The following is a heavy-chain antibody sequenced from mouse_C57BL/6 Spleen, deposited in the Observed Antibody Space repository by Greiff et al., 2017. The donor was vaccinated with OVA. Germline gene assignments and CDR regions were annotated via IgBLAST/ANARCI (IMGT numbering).Heavy chain of an antibody. D-gene: IGHD2-1*01. CDR2: ISSGSSTI. V-gene: IGHV5-17*01. J-gene: IGHJ3*01. CDR1: GFTFSDYG. CDR3: ARPYGNSQAWFDY. Sequence: EVKLMESGGGLVKPGGSLKLSCAASGFTFSDYGMHWVRQAAEKGLEWVAYISSGSSTIYYADTVKGRFTISRDNAKNTLFLQMTSLRSEDTAMYYCARPYGNSQAWFDYWGQGTLVTVSA.